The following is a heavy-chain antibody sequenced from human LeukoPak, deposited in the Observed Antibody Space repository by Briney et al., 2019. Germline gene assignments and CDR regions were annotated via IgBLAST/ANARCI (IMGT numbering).Heavy chain of an antibody. CDR2: IYYSGST. D-gene: IGHD2-15*01. CDR1: GASISSSGHY. Sequence: SETLSLTCALSGASISSSGHYWGWIRQPPGKGLEWIGSIYYSGSTYYNPSLKSRVSISVDTSKNQFSLKLSSVTAADTAVYYCARQERLGGSWGMNYCSGGSCLNWFDPWGQGTLVTVSS. V-gene: IGHV4-39*01. J-gene: IGHJ5*02. CDR3: ARQERLGGSWGMNYCSGGSCLNWFDP.